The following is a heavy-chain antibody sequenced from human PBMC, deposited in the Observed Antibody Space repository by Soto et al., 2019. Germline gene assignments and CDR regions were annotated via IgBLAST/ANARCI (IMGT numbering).Heavy chain of an antibody. CDR1: AGSVSSGDYY. V-gene: IGHV4-61*08. CDR2: IYYSGST. D-gene: IGHD2-2*02. J-gene: IGHJ4*02. Sequence: PSKTLSLTCTVSAGSVSSGDYYWSWIRQPPGKGLEWIEYIYYSGSTNENRSLKSRVSTSVERSKKQFSLKLRSVTAGDTAVYYCARGGGYCGSTSCYTYFFDYWGQGTLVTVSS. CDR3: ARGGGYCGSTSCYTYFFDY.